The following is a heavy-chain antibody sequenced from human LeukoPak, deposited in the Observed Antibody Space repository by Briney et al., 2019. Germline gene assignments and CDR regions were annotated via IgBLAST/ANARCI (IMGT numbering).Heavy chain of an antibody. CDR3: ARDFRPDY. CDR1: GFVFSSYW. J-gene: IGHJ4*02. Sequence: GGSLRLSCAASGFVFSSYWMSWVRQAPGRGLEWVTNIKHDGSGKYYVDSVKDRFTISRDNAKNTLYLQMNGQRAEDTAVYYCARDFRPDYWGQGTLVTASS. V-gene: IGHV3-7*01. CDR2: IKHDGSGK.